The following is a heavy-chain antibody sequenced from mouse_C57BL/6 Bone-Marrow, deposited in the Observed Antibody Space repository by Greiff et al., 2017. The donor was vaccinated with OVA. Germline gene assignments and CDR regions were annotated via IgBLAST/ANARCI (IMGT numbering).Heavy chain of an antibody. Sequence: QVQLQQPGAELVRPGSSVKLSCKASGYTFTSYWMHWVKQRPIQGLEWIGNIDPSDSETHYNQKFKDKATLTVDKSSSTAYLQLSSLTSEDSAVYYCAGHSSGYEFAYWGQGTLVTVSA. D-gene: IGHD3-2*02. J-gene: IGHJ3*01. CDR1: GYTFTSYW. CDR2: IDPSDSET. CDR3: AGHSSGYEFAY. V-gene: IGHV1-52*01.